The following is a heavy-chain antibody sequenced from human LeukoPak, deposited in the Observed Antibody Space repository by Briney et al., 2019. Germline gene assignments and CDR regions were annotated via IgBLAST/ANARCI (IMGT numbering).Heavy chain of an antibody. CDR2: INQDVSRI. CDR3: ARLKDDVTKFDY. D-gene: IGHD2-8*01. CDR1: GFSFSRYW. Sequence: GGSPRLSCAGSGFSFSRYWMAWVRQAPGKGLEWVASINQDVSRIHYVDSVKGRFTISRDNAKSSLFLQMNSLRVEDTAVYFCARLKDDVTKFDYWGQGTLVTVSS. J-gene: IGHJ4*02. V-gene: IGHV3-7*01.